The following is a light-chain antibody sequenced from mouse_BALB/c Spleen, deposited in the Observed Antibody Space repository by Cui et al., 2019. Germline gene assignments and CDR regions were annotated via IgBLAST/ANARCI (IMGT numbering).Light chain of an antibody. V-gene: IGKV17-121*01. J-gene: IGKJ2*01. CDR1: TDIDDD. CDR3: LQSDNLPYT. Sequence: ETTVTQSTLPLSMAIGEKDTIRCITTTDIDDDINWYQQKPGEPPKLLISEGNTLRPGVPSRFSSSGYGTDFVFTIENMLSEDVADYYCLQSDNLPYTFGGGTKLEIK. CDR2: EGN.